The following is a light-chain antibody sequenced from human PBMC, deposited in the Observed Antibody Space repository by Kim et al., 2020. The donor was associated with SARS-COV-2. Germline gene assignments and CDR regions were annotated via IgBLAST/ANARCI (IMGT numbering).Light chain of an antibody. J-gene: IGLJ2*01. CDR1: KLGDKY. Sequence: SYELTQPPSVSVSPGQTASITCPGDKLGDKYACWYQQKPGQSPVLVIYQDSKRPSGTPERFSGSNSGNTATLTISGTQAMDEADYYCQAWDSSTVV. CDR2: QDS. CDR3: QAWDSSTVV. V-gene: IGLV3-1*01.